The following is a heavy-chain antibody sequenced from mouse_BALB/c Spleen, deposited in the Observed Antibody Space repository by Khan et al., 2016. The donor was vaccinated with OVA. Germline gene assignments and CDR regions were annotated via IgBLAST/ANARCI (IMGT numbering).Heavy chain of an antibody. J-gene: IGHJ4*01. CDR3: ARVGYNGTMDY. Sequence: IQLVQSGPELKKPGETVKISCKASGYTFTNYGMNWVKQAPGKGLKWMGWINTYTGEPTYGDDFKGRFAFSLETSASTAYLQINNLKNEDTATYFCARVGYNGTMDYWGQGTSVTVSS. V-gene: IGHV9-3-1*01. CDR1: GYTFTNYG. CDR2: INTYTGEP. D-gene: IGHD2-14*01.